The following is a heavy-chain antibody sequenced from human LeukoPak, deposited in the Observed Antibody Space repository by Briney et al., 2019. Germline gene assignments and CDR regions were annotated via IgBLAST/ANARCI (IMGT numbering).Heavy chain of an antibody. CDR2: ISAYDGNT. V-gene: IGHV1-18*01. CDR1: GYIFTSYG. CDR3: ARIMPYYHDSSSRYNWFDP. D-gene: IGHD3-22*01. J-gene: IGHJ5*02. Sequence: APVKASCKASGYIFTSYGISWVRQAPGQGLEWMGWISAYDGNTNYAQKLQGRVTMTADTSTSTAYMELRPLRSDDTAVYYCARIMPYYHDSSSRYNWFDPWGERTVVTVSS.